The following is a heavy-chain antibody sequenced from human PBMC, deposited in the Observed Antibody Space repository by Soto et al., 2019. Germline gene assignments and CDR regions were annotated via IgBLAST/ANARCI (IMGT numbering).Heavy chain of an antibody. CDR3: ARPYPVLRFLEWLPGDYYYGMDV. Sequence: PGESLKISCKGSGYSFTSYWISWVRQMPGKGLEWMGRIDPSDSYTNYSPSFQGHVTISADKSISTAYLQWSSLKASDTAMYYCARPYPVLRFLEWLPGDYYYGMDVWGQGTTVTVSS. D-gene: IGHD3-3*01. CDR2: IDPSDSYT. V-gene: IGHV5-10-1*01. J-gene: IGHJ6*02. CDR1: GYSFTSYW.